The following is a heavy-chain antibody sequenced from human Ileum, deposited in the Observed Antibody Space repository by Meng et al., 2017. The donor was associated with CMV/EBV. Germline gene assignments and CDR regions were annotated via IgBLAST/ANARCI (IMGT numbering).Heavy chain of an antibody. CDR1: GYTFTSYD. CDR3: ARKGAEGHYYYGLDV. V-gene: IGHV1-8*01. CDR2: MKPNSGTT. Sequence: ASAKVSCKASGYTFTSYDIHWVRQVTGQGLEWMGWMKPNSGTTHFAQKFQDRIIMTRNTSISTAYMELSSLSSEDTALYYCARKGAEGHYYYGLDVWGQGTAVTVSS. D-gene: IGHD1-26*01. J-gene: IGHJ6*02.